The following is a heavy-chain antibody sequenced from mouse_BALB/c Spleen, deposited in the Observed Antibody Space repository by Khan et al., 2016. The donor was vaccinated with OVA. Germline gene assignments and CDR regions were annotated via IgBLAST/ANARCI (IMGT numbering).Heavy chain of an antibody. CDR1: GYTFTDYS. CDR2: INTETGEP. J-gene: IGHJ2*01. CDR3: ADGDYGGFDY. Sequence: QIQLVQSGPELKKPGETVKISCKASGYTFTDYSMHWVKQAPGKGLKWMGWINTETGEPTYADDFKGRFAFSLETSASTAYLQINNLKNEDTATYFCADGDYGGFDYWGQGTTLTVSS. D-gene: IGHD2-4*01. V-gene: IGHV9-2-1*01.